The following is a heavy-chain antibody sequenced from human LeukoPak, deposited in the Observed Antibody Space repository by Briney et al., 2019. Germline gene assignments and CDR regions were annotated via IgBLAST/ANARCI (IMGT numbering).Heavy chain of an antibody. CDR1: GFTFSTYW. CDR2: IKQDGSEQ. V-gene: IGHV3-7*01. Sequence: GGSLRLSCAASGFTFSTYWMSWVRQAPGKGLEWVANIKQDGSEQFYVDSVKGRFTISRDNAKNSLYLHMNNLRGEDTAVYYCARGRKVPAAMGNWFDPWGQGTLVTVSS. D-gene: IGHD2-2*01. J-gene: IGHJ5*02. CDR3: ARGRKVPAAMGNWFDP.